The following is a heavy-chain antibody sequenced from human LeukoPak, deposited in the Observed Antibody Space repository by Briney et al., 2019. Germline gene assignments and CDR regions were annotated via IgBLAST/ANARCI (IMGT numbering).Heavy chain of an antibody. CDR2: ISGSGGST. V-gene: IGHV3-23*01. CDR1: GFTFSSYA. D-gene: IGHD3-22*01. J-gene: IGHJ4*02. Sequence: GGSLRLSCAASGFTFSSYAMSWVRQAPGKGLEWDSAISGSGGSTYYADSVKGRFTISRDNSKNTLYLQMSSLRAEDTAVYYCAKVPSYYYDSSGYFDYSGQGTLVTVSS. CDR3: AKVPSYYYDSSGYFDY.